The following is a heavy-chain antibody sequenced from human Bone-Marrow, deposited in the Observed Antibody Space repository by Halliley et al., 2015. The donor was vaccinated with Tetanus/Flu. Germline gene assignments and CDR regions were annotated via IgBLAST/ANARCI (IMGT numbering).Heavy chain of an antibody. J-gene: IGHJ2*01. CDR3: ASPHGSSLYWYLDY. CDR2: PSDSGRP. V-gene: IGHV4-59*01. Sequence: WIGFPSDSGRPNYNPSLKGRVPVALDTSKNQFSLKLTSVTAADTAVYYCASPHGSSLYWYLDYWGRGTLVTVSS. D-gene: IGHD6-13*01.